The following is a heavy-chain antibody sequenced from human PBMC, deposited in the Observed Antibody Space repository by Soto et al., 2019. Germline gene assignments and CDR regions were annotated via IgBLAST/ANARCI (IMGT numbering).Heavy chain of an antibody. D-gene: IGHD2-2*01. Sequence: ASVKVSCKASGYTFTSYGITWVRQAPGQGLEWMGWISPYNGNTNYAQKNQGRVTMTTDTSTSTAYMKLRSLRNDDTGVYYCARALGYCSSTSCKASGFDPWGQGTLVTVSS. CDR2: ISPYNGNT. J-gene: IGHJ5*02. CDR3: ARALGYCSSTSCKASGFDP. CDR1: GYTFTSYG. V-gene: IGHV1-18*01.